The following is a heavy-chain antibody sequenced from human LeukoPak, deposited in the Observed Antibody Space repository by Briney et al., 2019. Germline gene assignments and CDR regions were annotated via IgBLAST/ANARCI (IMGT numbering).Heavy chain of an antibody. CDR1: GFTFSNAW. V-gene: IGHV3-15*01. J-gene: IGHJ6*03. Sequence: GGSLRLSCAASGFTFSNAWMSWVRQAPGKGLEWVGRIKSKTDGGTTDYAAPVKGRFTISRDDSKNTLYLQMNSLKTEDTAVYYCTTVRYCSSTSCYKELGNYYYYYYMDVWGKGTTVTVSS. CDR2: IKSKTDGGTT. CDR3: TTVRYCSSTSCYKELGNYYYYYYMDV. D-gene: IGHD2-2*02.